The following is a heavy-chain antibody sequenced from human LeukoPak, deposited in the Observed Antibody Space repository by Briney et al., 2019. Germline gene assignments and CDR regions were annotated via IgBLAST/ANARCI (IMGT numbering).Heavy chain of an antibody. D-gene: IGHD1-26*01. J-gene: IGHJ3*02. Sequence: GGSLRLSCAASGFTFSDYYMSWIRQAPGKGLEWVSYISSSGSTIYYADSVKGRSTISRDNAKNSLYLQMNSLRAEDTAVYYCATVSYRWGYDAFDIWGQGTMVTVSS. CDR3: ATVSYRWGYDAFDI. CDR2: ISSSGSTI. CDR1: GFTFSDYY. V-gene: IGHV3-11*01.